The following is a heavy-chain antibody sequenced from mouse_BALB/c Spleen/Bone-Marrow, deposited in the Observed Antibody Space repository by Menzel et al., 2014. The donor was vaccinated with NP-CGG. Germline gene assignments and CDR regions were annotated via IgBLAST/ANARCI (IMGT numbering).Heavy chain of an antibody. Sequence: VHLVESGAELVKPGASVKLSCKTSGYTFTNYYIYWVKQSPGQGLEWIGEINPGNGGTNFNERFKSKATLTVDKSSTTAYILLTSLTSEDSAVYYCARGSPYWGQGTLVTVSA. V-gene: IGHV1S81*02. D-gene: IGHD6-2*01. CDR3: ARGSPY. J-gene: IGHJ3*01. CDR2: INPGNGGT. CDR1: GYTFTNYY.